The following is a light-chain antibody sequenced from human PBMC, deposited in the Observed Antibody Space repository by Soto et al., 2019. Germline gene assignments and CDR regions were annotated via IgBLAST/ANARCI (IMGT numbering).Light chain of an antibody. CDR2: GAS. Sequence: DIVLTQSPGTFSLSPGERATLSCRASQSVSSSYLAWYQQKPGQATRLLIYGASSRATGIPDRFSGSGSETDFTLTISRLEPEDFALYYCQQYGSSAPITFGQGTQLEIK. CDR3: QQYGSSAPIT. J-gene: IGKJ5*01. V-gene: IGKV3-20*01. CDR1: QSVSSSY.